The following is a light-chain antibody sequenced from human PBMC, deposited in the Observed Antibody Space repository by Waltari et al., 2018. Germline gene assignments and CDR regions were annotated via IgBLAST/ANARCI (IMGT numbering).Light chain of an antibody. CDR1: SSDVGGYNY. V-gene: IGLV2-11*01. J-gene: IGLJ2*01. CDR2: DVI. CDR3: CSYAGDYTLV. Sequence: QSALTQPRSVSGSPGQSVTISCTGTSSDVGGYNYVSWYQQHPGKAPTLMIYDVINGPSGVPDVFSGSKSGNTASLTICGRQAEDEADYYGCSYAGDYTLVFGGGTKLTVL.